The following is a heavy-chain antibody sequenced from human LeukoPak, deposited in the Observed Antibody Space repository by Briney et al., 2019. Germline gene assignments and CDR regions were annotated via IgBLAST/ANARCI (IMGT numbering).Heavy chain of an antibody. Sequence: GASVKVSCKASGYTFTSYYMHWVRQAPGQGLEWMGIINPSGGSTSYAQKFQGRVTMTRDMSTSTVYMELSSLRSEDTAVYYCARDLSRTVGFDYWGQGTLVTVSS. J-gene: IGHJ4*02. V-gene: IGHV1-46*01. CDR2: INPSGGST. D-gene: IGHD4-11*01. CDR1: GYTFTSYY. CDR3: ARDLSRTVGFDY.